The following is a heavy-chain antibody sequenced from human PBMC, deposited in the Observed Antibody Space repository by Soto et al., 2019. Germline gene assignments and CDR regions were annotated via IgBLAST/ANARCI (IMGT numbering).Heavy chain of an antibody. V-gene: IGHV3-30-3*01. J-gene: IGHJ6*02. CDR1: GFTFISYA. CDR3: ASCEKNYAPLYGMDV. D-gene: IGHD1-7*01. Sequence: GGSLRLSCAASGFTFISYAMHWVRQAPGKGLEWVAVISYDGSNKYYADSVKGRFTISRDNSKNTLYLQMNSLRAEDTAVYYCASCEKNYAPLYGMDVWGQGTTVTVSS. CDR2: ISYDGSNK.